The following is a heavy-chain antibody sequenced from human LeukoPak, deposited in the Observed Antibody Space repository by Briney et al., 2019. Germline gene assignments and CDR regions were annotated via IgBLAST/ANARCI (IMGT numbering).Heavy chain of an antibody. Sequence: ASVKVSCKASGYTFTGYYMHWVRQAPGQGLELMGRINPNSGGTNYAQKFQGRVTMTRDTSISTAYMELSRLRSDDTAVYYCARASSSWYGDYWGQGTLVTVSS. D-gene: IGHD6-13*01. CDR3: ARASSSWYGDY. CDR1: GYTFTGYY. CDR2: INPNSGGT. J-gene: IGHJ4*02. V-gene: IGHV1-2*06.